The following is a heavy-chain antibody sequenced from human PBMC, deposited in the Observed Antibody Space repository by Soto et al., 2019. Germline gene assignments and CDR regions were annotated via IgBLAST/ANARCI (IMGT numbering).Heavy chain of an antibody. D-gene: IGHD2-15*01. CDR2: INPSGGST. J-gene: IGHJ4*02. V-gene: IGHV1-46*01. Sequence: GASVKVSCKASGYTFTSYYMHWVRQAPGQGLEWMGIINPSGGSTSYAQKFQGRVTMTRGTSTSTVYMELSSLRSEDTAVYYCARDPGDCSGGSCYLQGFFDYWGQGTLVTVSS. CDR3: ARDPGDCSGGSCYLQGFFDY. CDR1: GYTFTSYY.